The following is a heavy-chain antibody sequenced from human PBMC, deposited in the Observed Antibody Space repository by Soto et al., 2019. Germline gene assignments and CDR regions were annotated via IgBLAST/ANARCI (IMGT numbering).Heavy chain of an antibody. J-gene: IGHJ4*02. D-gene: IGHD3-16*02. CDR1: GYTFTSYY. CDR3: ARAHYDYVWGSYRYAPNYFDY. V-gene: IGHV1-46*01. Sequence: VASVKVSCKASGYTFTSYYMHWVRQAPGQGLEWMGIINPSGGSTSYAQKFQGRVTMTRDTSTSTVYMELSSLRSEDTAVYYCARAHYDYVWGSYRYAPNYFDYWGQGTLVTVSS. CDR2: INPSGGST.